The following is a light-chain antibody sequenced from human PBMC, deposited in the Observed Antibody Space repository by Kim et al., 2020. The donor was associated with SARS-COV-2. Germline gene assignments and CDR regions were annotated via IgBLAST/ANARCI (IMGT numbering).Light chain of an antibody. V-gene: IGLV3-1*01. CDR3: QAWDSSTAYYV. CDR2: QDS. Sequence: SYELTQPPSVSVPPGQTASITCPGDKLGDKYACWYQQKPGQSPVLVIYQDSKRPSGIPERFSGFNSGNTTTLTISGTQAMDEADYYCQAWDSSTAYYVFGTGTKVTVL. J-gene: IGLJ1*01. CDR1: KLGDKY.